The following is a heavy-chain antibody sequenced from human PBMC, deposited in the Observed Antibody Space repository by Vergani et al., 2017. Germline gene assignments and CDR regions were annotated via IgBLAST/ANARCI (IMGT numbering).Heavy chain of an antibody. J-gene: IGHJ6*02. D-gene: IGHD3-9*01. CDR3: ARGMYRDEASTGYRLEGMDI. V-gene: IGHV4-61*01. Sequence: QVQLQESGPGLVKPSETLSLTCTVSNDSVSNTFYYWGWIRQTPGKGLEWIGYIYSTGSTNYNPSLNSRVTMSVDTSKNQFSLKVRSVTAADTAVYFCARGMYRDEASTGYRLEGMDIWGQGTTVTISS. CDR2: IYSTGST. CDR1: NDSVSNTFYY.